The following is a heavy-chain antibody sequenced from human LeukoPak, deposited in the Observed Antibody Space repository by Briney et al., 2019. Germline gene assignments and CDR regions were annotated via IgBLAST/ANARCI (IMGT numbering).Heavy chain of an antibody. CDR1: GFTFSSYW. V-gene: IGHV3-30*02. Sequence: GGSLRLSCAASGFTFSSYWMSWVRQAPGKGLEWVAFIRYDGSNKYYADSVKGRFTISRDNSKNTLYLQMNSLRAEDTAVYYCAKDLRSTTGTDADAYDYWGQGTLVTVSS. D-gene: IGHD1-1*01. J-gene: IGHJ4*02. CDR2: IRYDGSNK. CDR3: AKDLRSTTGTDADAYDY.